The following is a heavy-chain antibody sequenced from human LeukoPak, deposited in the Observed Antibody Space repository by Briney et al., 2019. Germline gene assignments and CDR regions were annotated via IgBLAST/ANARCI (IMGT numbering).Heavy chain of an antibody. CDR2: ITYSGTT. CDR3: ARSPSYDYVWGSYGAGGAFDI. CDR1: GDSISSSTYSTTYY. V-gene: IGHV4-39*01. J-gene: IGHJ3*02. D-gene: IGHD3-16*01. Sequence: PSETLSLTCTVSGDSISSSTYSTTYYWGWIRQPPGKGLEWIGSITYSGTTHYNASLKSRVTISVDTSKNQFSLRLSSVTAADTAVYYCARSPSYDYVWGSYGAGGAFDIWGQGTMVTVSS.